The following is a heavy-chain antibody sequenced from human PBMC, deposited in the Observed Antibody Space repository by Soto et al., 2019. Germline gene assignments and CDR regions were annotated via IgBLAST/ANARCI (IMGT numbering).Heavy chain of an antibody. V-gene: IGHV1-69*06. D-gene: IGHD6-19*01. CDR1: GGTFSSYA. CDR3: GREPHRSGWASYFDY. J-gene: IGHJ4*01. CDR2: IIPIVGTA. Sequence: SVKVSCKASGGTFSSYAISWVRQAPGQGLEWMGGIIPIVGTANYAQKFQGRVTITADKSTSTAYMELSRLRAADPALYYCGREPHRSGWASYFDYWGHGTLVTLS.